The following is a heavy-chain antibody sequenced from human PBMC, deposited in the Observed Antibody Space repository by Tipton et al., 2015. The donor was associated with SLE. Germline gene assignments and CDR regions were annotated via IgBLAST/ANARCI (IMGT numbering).Heavy chain of an antibody. CDR1: GGSISSYY. J-gene: IGHJ2*01. Sequence: TLSLTCTVSGGSISSYYWSWIRQPPGKGLEWIGYIYYSGSTNYNPSLKSRVTISVDTSKNQFSLKLSSVTAADTAVYYCARRGGQQLRWYFDLWGRGTLVTVSS. V-gene: IGHV4-59*01. CDR2: IYYSGST. CDR3: ARRGGQQLRWYFDL. D-gene: IGHD6-13*01.